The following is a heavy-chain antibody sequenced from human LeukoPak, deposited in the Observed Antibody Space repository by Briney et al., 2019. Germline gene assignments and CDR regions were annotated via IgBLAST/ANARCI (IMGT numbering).Heavy chain of an antibody. J-gene: IGHJ4*02. Sequence: GGSLRLSCAASGFTFDDYAMHWVRQAPGKGLEWVSGISWNSGSIGYADSVKGRFTISRDNAKNSLYLQMNSLRAEDTALYYCAKGLALDNWNDPSWDYWGQGTLVTVSS. CDR2: ISWNSGSI. V-gene: IGHV3-9*01. D-gene: IGHD1-20*01. CDR3: AKGLALDNWNDPSWDY. CDR1: GFTFDDYA.